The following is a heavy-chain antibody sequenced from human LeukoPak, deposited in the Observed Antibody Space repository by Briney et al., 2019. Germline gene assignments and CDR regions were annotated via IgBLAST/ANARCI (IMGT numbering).Heavy chain of an antibody. J-gene: IGHJ5*02. Sequence: PSETLSLTCAVYGGSFSCYYWSWIRPPPGKGLEWIGYIYYSGSTYYNPSLKSRVTISVDTSKNQFSLKLSSVTAADTAVYYCARALNWFDPWGQGTLVTVSS. CDR2: IYYSGST. CDR1: GGSFSCYY. CDR3: ARALNWFDP. V-gene: IGHV4-34*09.